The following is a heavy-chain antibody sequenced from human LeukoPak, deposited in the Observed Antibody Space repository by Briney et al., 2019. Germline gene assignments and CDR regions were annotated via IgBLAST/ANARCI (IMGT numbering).Heavy chain of an antibody. V-gene: IGHV3-23*01. D-gene: IGHD3-10*01. CDR1: GFAFSSYA. Sequence: PGGSLRLSCAASGFAFSSYAMSRVRQAPGKGLEWVSAISGSGGSTYYADSVKGRFTISRDNSKNTLYLQMNSLRAEDTAVYYCATTPLWFGELPDDYWGQGTLVTVSS. CDR2: ISGSGGST. CDR3: ATTPLWFGELPDDY. J-gene: IGHJ4*02.